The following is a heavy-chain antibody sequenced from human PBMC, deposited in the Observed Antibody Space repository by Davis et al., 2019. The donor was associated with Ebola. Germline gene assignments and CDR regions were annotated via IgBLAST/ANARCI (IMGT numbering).Heavy chain of an antibody. CDR1: GGSFSGYY. J-gene: IGHJ4*02. Sequence: SETLSLTCAVYGGSFSGYYWSWIRQPPGKGLEWIGEINHSGSTNYNPSLKSRVTISVDTSKNQVSLKLDSVTAADTAVYYCASYTLRSSQWVPDTWGQGTQVTVSS. D-gene: IGHD3-3*01. V-gene: IGHV4-34*01. CDR3: ASYTLRSSQWVPDT. CDR2: INHSGST.